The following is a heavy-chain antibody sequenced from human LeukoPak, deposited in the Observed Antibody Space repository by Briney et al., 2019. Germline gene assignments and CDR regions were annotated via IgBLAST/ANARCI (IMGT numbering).Heavy chain of an antibody. CDR1: GGSISSYY. CDR3: ARVMVRGVSAYYYYYMDV. Sequence: SETLSLTCTVSGGSISSYYWSWIRQPPGKGLEWIGYIYYSGSTNYNPSLKSRVTISVDTSKNQFSLKLSSVTAADTAVYYCARVMVRGVSAYYYYYMDVWGKGTTVTISS. CDR2: IYYSGST. J-gene: IGHJ6*03. D-gene: IGHD3-10*01. V-gene: IGHV4-59*01.